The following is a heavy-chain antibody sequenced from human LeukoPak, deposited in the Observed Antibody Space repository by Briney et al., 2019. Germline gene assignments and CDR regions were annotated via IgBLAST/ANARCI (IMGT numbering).Heavy chain of an antibody. CDR1: GFTFDDYA. D-gene: IGHD3-10*01. Sequence: GGSLRLSCAASGFTFDDYAMHWVRQAPGKGLEWVSLISGDGGSTYYADSVKGRFTISRDNSKNSLYLQMNSVRSEDTALYYCAKGGPTYYYGSGDYFDYWGQGTLVTVSS. CDR3: AKGGPTYYYGSGDYFDY. J-gene: IGHJ4*02. V-gene: IGHV3-43*02. CDR2: ISGDGGST.